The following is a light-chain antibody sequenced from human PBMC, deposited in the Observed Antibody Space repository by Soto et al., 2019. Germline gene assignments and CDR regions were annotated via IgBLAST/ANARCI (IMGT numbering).Light chain of an antibody. J-gene: IGLJ3*02. CDR3: QSYDSSRSGSV. V-gene: IGLV1-40*01. Sequence: QSVLTQPPSVSGAPGQRVTISCTGSSSNIGAGYDVHWYQQLPGTAPKLLIYGNSNRPSGVPDRFAGSKSGTSASLAITGLQAEDEADYYCQSYDSSRSGSVFGGGTQLTFL. CDR2: GNS. CDR1: SSNIGAGYD.